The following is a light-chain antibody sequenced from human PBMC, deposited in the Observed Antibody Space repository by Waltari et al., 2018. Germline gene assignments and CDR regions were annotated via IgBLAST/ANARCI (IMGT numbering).Light chain of an antibody. Sequence: QSVLTQPPSVSGAPGQRVTISCTGSSTNIGAGHAVHWYQDFPGAAPKLLIYGNNNRPSGVPDRFSGSKSGTSASLAITGLQAEDEAHYYCQSFDTSLSGGVVFGGGTKVTVL. J-gene: IGLJ2*01. CDR1: STNIGAGHA. CDR3: QSFDTSLSGGVV. V-gene: IGLV1-40*01. CDR2: GNN.